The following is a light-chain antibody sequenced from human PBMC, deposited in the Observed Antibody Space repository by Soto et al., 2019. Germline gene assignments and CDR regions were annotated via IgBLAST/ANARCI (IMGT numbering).Light chain of an antibody. V-gene: IGKV3-15*01. Sequence: EMVMTESPAILSVSPGESATLSCRASQSVNSNYLAWYQQHPGQPPRLLIYGISTRATGIPARFSSSGSGTEFSLTISSLQSEDFAVYYCQQYDNWPWTFGQGTKVDI. CDR3: QQYDNWPWT. CDR1: QSVNSN. CDR2: GIS. J-gene: IGKJ1*01.